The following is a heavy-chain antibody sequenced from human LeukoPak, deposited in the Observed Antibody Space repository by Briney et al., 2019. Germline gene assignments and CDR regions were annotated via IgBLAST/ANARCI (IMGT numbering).Heavy chain of an antibody. J-gene: IGHJ4*02. CDR3: ARDRNLNYYDSSGYYGPFDY. CDR2: ISSSSSYI. CDR1: GFTFSSYS. Sequence: GGSLRLSCAASGFTFSSYSMNWVRQAPGKGLEWVSSISSSSSYIYYADSVKGRFTISRDNAKNSLYLQMNSLRAEDTAVYYCARDRNLNYYDSSGYYGPFDYWGQGTLVTVSS. D-gene: IGHD3-22*01. V-gene: IGHV3-21*01.